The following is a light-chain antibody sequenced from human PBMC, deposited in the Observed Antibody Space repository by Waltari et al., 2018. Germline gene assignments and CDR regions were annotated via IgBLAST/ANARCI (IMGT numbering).Light chain of an antibody. J-gene: IGKJ1*01. CDR3: QKYGTLPAT. CDR2: DAS. Sequence: EIMLTQSPGTLSLSPGERATLSCRASQSISRYLAWYQHKPGQAPRLLIYDASSRATGIPDRFSGSGSGTDFSLTISRLEPEAFAVYYCQKYGTLPATFGQGTKVEIK. V-gene: IGKV3-20*01. CDR1: QSISRY.